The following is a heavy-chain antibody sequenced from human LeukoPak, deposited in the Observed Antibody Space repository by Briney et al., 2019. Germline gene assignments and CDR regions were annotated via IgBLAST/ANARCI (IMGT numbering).Heavy chain of an antibody. CDR3: AREWHHVFDY. V-gene: IGHV4-4*07. CDR2: IYPRESP. CDR1: GGSIRSYS. J-gene: IGHJ4*02. D-gene: IGHD5-12*01. Sequence: SETLSLTCTVSGGSIRSYSWSWMRQPAGKGLEWIGRIYPRESPNYNPSLKSRVIMSVDKSKNQFSLKRRSVTAADTAVYYCAREWHHVFDYWGQGNLVTVSS.